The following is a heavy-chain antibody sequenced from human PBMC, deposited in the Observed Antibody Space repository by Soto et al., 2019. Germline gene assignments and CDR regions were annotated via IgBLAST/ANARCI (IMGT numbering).Heavy chain of an antibody. CDR1: GGSISSYY. CDR2: IYYSGST. CDR3: ARGQQLGLNYYYYGMDV. J-gene: IGHJ6*02. Sequence: SETLSLTCTVSGGSISSYYWSWIRQPPGKGLEWIGYIYYSGSTNYNPSLKSRVTISVDTSKNQFSLKLSSVTAADTAVYYCARGQQLGLNYYYYGMDVWGQGTTVTVSS. V-gene: IGHV4-59*01. D-gene: IGHD6-6*01.